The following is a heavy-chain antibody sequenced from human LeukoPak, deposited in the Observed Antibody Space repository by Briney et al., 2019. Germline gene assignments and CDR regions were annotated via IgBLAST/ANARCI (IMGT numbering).Heavy chain of an antibody. V-gene: IGHV3-23*01. CDR1: GFTFSSSV. CDR2: ITGSGST. J-gene: IGHJ4*02. D-gene: IGHD2-8*01. Sequence: AGGSLRLSCAASGFTFSSSVMSWVRQAPGKGLEWVSSITGSGSTYYADSVKGRFSISRDNSKNTLYLQMNSLRAEDTAVYYCAKAENGLDYWGQGTPVTVSS. CDR3: AKAENGLDY.